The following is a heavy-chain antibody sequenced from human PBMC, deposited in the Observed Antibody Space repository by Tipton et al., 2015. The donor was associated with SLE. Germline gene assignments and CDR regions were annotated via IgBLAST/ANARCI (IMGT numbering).Heavy chain of an antibody. CDR2: SRDKSHSYTT. Sequence: GSLRLSCAASGFTFSDHYIDWVRQAPGKGLEWVGRSRDKSHSYTTEYAASVKGRFTISRDNSENSLYLQMNSLRPEDTAVYYCAREAGSGWYPFDYWGQGTLVTVSS. V-gene: IGHV3-72*01. J-gene: IGHJ4*02. CDR1: GFTFSDHY. D-gene: IGHD6-19*01. CDR3: AREAGSGWYPFDY.